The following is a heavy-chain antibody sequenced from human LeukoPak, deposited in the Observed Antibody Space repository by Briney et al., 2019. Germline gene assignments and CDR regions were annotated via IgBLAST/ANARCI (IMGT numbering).Heavy chain of an antibody. D-gene: IGHD2-2*01. CDR2: ISGSGGST. V-gene: IGHV3-23*01. CDR1: GFTFSSYA. Sequence: GGSLRLSCAASGFTFSSYAMRWVGQAPGKGLEGVSDISGSGGSTYYADSGKGRFTISRDNSKTTLYLQMNSLRAEDTAVYYCAKECSSTTAEGSGYFDYWGQGTLVTVSS. J-gene: IGHJ4*02. CDR3: AKECSSTTAEGSGYFDY.